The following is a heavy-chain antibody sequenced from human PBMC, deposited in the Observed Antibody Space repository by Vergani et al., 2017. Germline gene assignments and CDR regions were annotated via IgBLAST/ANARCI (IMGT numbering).Heavy chain of an antibody. Sequence: QVQLVESGGGLVKPGGSLRLSCAASGFTFRSYTMHWARQAPGKGLEWVAVISYDGSNKYYADSVKGRFTISRDNSKNTLYLQMNSLRAEDTAVYYCARDEAAGVFEYWGQGTLVTVSS. CDR1: GFTFRSYT. CDR3: ARDEAAGVFEY. J-gene: IGHJ4*02. CDR2: ISYDGSNK. V-gene: IGHV3-30-3*01. D-gene: IGHD6-13*01.